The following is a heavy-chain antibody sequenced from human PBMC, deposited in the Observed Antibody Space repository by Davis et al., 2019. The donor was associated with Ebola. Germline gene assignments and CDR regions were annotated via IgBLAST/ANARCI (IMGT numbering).Heavy chain of an antibody. Sequence: GESLKISCAASGLFVSNNYMNWVRQAPGKGLEWVSYISGAGGNTYYADSVKGRFTLSRDNSKSLLYLQMNRLRADDTAVYYCAKGDRTTLYYDTGDDYWGQGTLVTVSS. J-gene: IGHJ4*02. D-gene: IGHD3-22*01. CDR3: AKGDRTTLYYDTGDDY. CDR1: GLFVSNNY. CDR2: ISGAGGNT. V-gene: IGHV3-53*01.